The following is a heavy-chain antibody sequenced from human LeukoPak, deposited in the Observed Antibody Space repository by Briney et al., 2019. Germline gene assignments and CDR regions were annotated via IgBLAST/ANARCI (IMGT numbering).Heavy chain of an antibody. V-gene: IGHV4-34*01. CDR2: INHSGST. CDR3: ARGGGIAAAGTYRRFDY. Sequence: SETLSLTCAVYGGSFSGYYWSWIRQPPGKGLEWIGEINHSGSTNYNPSLKSRVTISVDTSKNQFSLKLSSVTAADTAVYYCARGGGIAAAGTYRRFDYWGQETLVTVSS. CDR1: GGSFSGYY. J-gene: IGHJ4*02. D-gene: IGHD6-13*01.